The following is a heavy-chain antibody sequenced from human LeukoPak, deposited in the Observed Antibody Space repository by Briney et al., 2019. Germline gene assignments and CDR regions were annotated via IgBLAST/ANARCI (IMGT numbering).Heavy chain of an antibody. J-gene: IGHJ5*02. D-gene: IGHD1-7*01. CDR1: GGSISSGDYY. V-gene: IGHV4-30-4*01. Sequence: TSETLSLTCTVSGGSISSGDYYWSWIRQPPGKGLEWIGYIYYSGSTYYNPSLKSRVTISVDASKNQFSLKLSSVTAADTAVYYCARESRELEQNWFDPWGQGTLVTVSS. CDR3: ARESRELEQNWFDP. CDR2: IYYSGST.